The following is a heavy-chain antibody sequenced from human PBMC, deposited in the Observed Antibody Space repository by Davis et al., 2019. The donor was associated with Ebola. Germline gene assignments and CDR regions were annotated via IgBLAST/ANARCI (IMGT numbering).Heavy chain of an antibody. V-gene: IGHV3-15*01. D-gene: IGHD3-16*02. CDR1: GFTLNNAW. Sequence: GGSLRLSCVASGFTLNNAWMSWVRQAPGKGLEWVGRIKSKTDGGTTDYAAPVKGRFAMSRDDSKNTLYLQMNSLKTEDTAVYYCTRDGDYDYIWGSYLFDYWGQGTLVTVSS. J-gene: IGHJ4*02. CDR2: IKSKTDGGTT. CDR3: TRDGDYDYIWGSYLFDY.